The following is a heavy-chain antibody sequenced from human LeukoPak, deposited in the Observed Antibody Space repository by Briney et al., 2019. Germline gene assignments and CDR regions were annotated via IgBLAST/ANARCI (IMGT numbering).Heavy chain of an antibody. CDR1: GFTVSSNY. CDR2: IYGGDTTT. V-gene: IGHV3-66*04. J-gene: IGHJ4*02. Sequence: QTGGSLRLSCAASGFTVSSNYMSWVRQAPGKGLEWVSNIYGGDTTTYYAGSVKGRFTISRDNSKNTLYLQMNSLKTEDTAVYYCTSQRYSGTYYGGYYFDSWGQGTLVTVSS. CDR3: TSQRYSGTYYGGYYFDS. D-gene: IGHD1-26*01.